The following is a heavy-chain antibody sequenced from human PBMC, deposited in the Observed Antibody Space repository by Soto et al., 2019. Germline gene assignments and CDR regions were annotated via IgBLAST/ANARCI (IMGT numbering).Heavy chain of an antibody. Sequence: QVQLVESGGGVVQPGRSLRLSCAASGFTFSSYAMHWVRQAPGKGLEWVAVISYDGSNKYYADSVKGRFTISRDNSKHTLYLQMNSLRAEDTAVYYCAREYSSGWENAFDIWGQGTMVTVSS. D-gene: IGHD6-19*01. CDR1: GFTFSSYA. CDR2: ISYDGSNK. J-gene: IGHJ3*02. CDR3: AREYSSGWENAFDI. V-gene: IGHV3-30-3*01.